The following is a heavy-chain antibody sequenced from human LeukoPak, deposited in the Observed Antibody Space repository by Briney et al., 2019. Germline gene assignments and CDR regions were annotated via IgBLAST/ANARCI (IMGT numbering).Heavy chain of an antibody. CDR2: IYTSGST. CDR1: GGSISSGSYY. J-gene: IGHJ5*02. CDR3: ARDPAYYYGSGSYFT. D-gene: IGHD3-10*01. V-gene: IGHV4-61*02. Sequence: SETLSLTCTVSGGSISSGSYYWSWIRQPAGMGLEWIGRIYTSGSTNYNPSLKSRVTISVDTSKNQFSLKLSSVTAADTAVYYCARDPAYYYGSGSYFTWGQGTLVTVSS.